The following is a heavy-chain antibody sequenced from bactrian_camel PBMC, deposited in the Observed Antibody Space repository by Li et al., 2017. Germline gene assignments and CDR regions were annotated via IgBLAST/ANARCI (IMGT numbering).Heavy chain of an antibody. CDR1: GYTDSINC. J-gene: IGHJ4*01. Sequence: VQLVESGGGSVQPGGSLRLSCAASGYTDSINCMGWFRQAPGREREGVAAIEKDGTTSYAETVKGRFTMSKDNAKNTLYLQMNSLKPEDTAVYYCVAGSQLLLLHRRDVAGNYWGQGTQVTVS. V-gene: IGHV3S53*01. CDR2: IEKDGTT. CDR3: VAGSQLLLLHRRDVAGNY. D-gene: IGHD2*01.